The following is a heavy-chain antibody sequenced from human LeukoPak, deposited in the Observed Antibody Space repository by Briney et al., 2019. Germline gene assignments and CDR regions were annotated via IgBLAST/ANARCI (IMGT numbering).Heavy chain of an antibody. CDR3: VATMNLDYYYMDV. CDR2: IYTSGST. J-gene: IGHJ6*03. Sequence: SETLSLTCTVSGGSISSGSYYWSWIRQSAGKGLEWIGRIYTSGSTNYNPSLKSRVTMSVHTSKNQFSLKLTSVTAADTAMYYCVATMNLDYYYMDVWGKGTTVTVSS. V-gene: IGHV4-61*02. CDR1: GGSISSGSYY. D-gene: IGHD3-22*01.